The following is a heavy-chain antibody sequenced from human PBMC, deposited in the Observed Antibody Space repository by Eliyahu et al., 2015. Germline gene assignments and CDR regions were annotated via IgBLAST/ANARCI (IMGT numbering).Heavy chain of an antibody. J-gene: IGHJ6*02. V-gene: IGHV4-39*01. CDR3: ARHLDSGSYYGYYYYYGMDV. D-gene: IGHD1-26*01. Sequence: QLQLQESGPGLVKPSETLSLTCTVXGGSXSSSSYYWXWIRXPPGKGLEXIGSIYYSGGAXYNPSLKSRVTISVDTSKNQFSLKLSSVTAADTAVYYCARHLDSGSYYGYYYYYGMDVWGQGTTVTVSS. CDR2: IYYSGGA. CDR1: GGSXSSSSYY.